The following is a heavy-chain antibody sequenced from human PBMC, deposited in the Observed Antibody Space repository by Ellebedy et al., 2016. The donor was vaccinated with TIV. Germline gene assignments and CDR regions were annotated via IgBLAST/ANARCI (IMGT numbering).Heavy chain of an antibody. J-gene: IGHJ5*02. CDR2: IYYSGST. Sequence: SETLSLXCTVSGGSISSGGYYWSWIRQHPGKGLEWIGYIYYSGSTYYNPSLKSRVTISVDTSKNQFSLKLSSVTAAETAVYYCAREVEYGGNSDWFDPWGQGTLVTVSS. V-gene: IGHV4-31*03. CDR1: GGSISSGGYY. CDR3: AREVEYGGNSDWFDP. D-gene: IGHD4-23*01.